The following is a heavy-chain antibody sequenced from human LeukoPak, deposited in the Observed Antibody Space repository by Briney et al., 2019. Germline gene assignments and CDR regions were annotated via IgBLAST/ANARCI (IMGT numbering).Heavy chain of an antibody. CDR3: AKDKERHQLSSLFDY. CDR1: GFTFSSYW. J-gene: IGHJ4*02. Sequence: GGSLRLSCAASGFTFSSYWMSWVRQAPGKGLEWVANIKQDGSEKYYVDSVKGRFTISRDNAKNSLYLQMNSLRAEDTALYYCAKDKERHQLSSLFDYWGQGTLVTVSS. V-gene: IGHV3-7*03. CDR2: IKQDGSEK. D-gene: IGHD6-13*01.